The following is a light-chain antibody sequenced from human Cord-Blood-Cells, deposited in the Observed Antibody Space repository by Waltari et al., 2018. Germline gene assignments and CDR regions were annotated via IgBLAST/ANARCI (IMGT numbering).Light chain of an antibody. J-gene: IGKJ5*01. CDR1: QSVSSSY. CDR2: GAS. CDR3: QQWIT. Sequence: EIVLTQSPGTLSLSPGERATLSCRASQSVSSSYLAWYQQEPGQAPRLLIYGASSRATGIPDRFSGSGSGTDFTLTISRLEREDFAVYYCQQWITFGQGTRLEIK. V-gene: IGKV3-20*01.